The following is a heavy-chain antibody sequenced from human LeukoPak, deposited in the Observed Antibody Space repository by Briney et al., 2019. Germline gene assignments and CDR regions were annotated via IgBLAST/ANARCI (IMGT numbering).Heavy chain of an antibody. CDR1: GFTFGGYA. CDR2: IRSKAYGGTT. CDR3: TRDPLSLLWFGELWGYYYYMDV. D-gene: IGHD3-10*01. J-gene: IGHJ6*03. Sequence: GGSLRLSCTASGFTFGGYAMSGVRQAPGEGVEGVGFIRSKAYGGTTEYAASGKGRFTYSRDDSKSIAYLQMNSLKTEDTAVYYCTRDPLSLLWFGELWGYYYYMDVWGKGTTVTISS. V-gene: IGHV3-49*04.